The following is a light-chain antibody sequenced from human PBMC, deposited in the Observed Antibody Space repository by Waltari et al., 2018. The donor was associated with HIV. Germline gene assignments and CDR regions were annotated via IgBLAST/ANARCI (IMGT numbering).Light chain of an antibody. V-gene: IGKV4-1*01. CDR1: QSVLYNSNSRNY. CDR3: QQYLWIPPT. J-gene: IGKJ1*01. CDR2: WAS. Sequence: DTVITQSPESLAVSLGERVTINCKSSQSVLYNSNSRNYLAWYQQIPGQPPKLLIYWASTRESGVPDRFSGSGSGTDFTLTISSLQAEDVGVYYCQQYLWIPPTFGPGTKVEIK.